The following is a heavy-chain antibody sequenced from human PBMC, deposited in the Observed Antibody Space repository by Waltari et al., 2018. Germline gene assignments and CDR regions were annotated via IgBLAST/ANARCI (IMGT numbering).Heavy chain of an antibody. CDR3: AKDLAKVGATTSGGGYFDY. CDR2: IIPIFGTA. D-gene: IGHD1-26*01. J-gene: IGHJ4*02. Sequence: QVQLVQSGAEVKKPGSSVKVSCKASGGTFSSYAISWVRQAPGQGLEWMGGIIPIFGTANYAQKFQGRVTITADESTSTAYMELSSLRAEDTAMYYCAKDLAKVGATTSGGGYFDYWGQGTLVTVSS. CDR1: GGTFSSYA. V-gene: IGHV1-69*13.